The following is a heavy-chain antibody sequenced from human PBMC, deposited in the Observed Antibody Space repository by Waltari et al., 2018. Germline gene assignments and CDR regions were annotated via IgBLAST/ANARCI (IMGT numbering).Heavy chain of an antibody. V-gene: IGHV3-74*01. Sequence: APGKGLVWVSRINSDGSSTSYADSVKGRFTISRDNAKNTLYLQMNSLRAEDTAVYYCARDGPGGNYYYYGMDVWGQGTTVTVSS. CDR2: INSDGSST. D-gene: IGHD1-26*01. CDR3: ARDGPGGNYYYYGMDV. J-gene: IGHJ6*02.